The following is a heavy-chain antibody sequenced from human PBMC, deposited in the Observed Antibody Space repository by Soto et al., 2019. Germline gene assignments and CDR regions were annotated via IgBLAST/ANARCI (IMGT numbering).Heavy chain of an antibody. CDR3: TTDGMITFGGVIVPNWFDP. D-gene: IGHD3-16*02. CDR2: IKSKTDGGTT. J-gene: IGHJ5*02. CDR1: GFTFSRHG. V-gene: IGHV3-15*01. Sequence: GGSLRLSCVASGFTFSRHGLSWVRQAPGKGLEWVSTIKSKTDGGTTDYAAPVKGRFTISRDDSKNTLYLQMNSLKTEDTAVYYCTTDGMITFGGVIVPNWFDPWGQGTLVTVYS.